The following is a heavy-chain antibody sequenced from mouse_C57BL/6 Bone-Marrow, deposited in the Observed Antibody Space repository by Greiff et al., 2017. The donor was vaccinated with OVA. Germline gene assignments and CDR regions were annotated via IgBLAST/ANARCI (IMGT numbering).Heavy chain of an antibody. V-gene: IGHV10-1*01. CDR3: VRDDYGAWFAY. CDR2: IRIKSNNYAT. CDR1: GFSFNTYA. D-gene: IGHD1-1*01. J-gene: IGHJ3*01. Sequence: EVQLVESGGGLVQPKGSLKLSCAASGFSFNTYAMNWVRQAPGKGLEWVARIRIKSNNYATYYADSVKDRFTISRDDSESMLYLQMNNLKTEDTAMYYCVRDDYGAWFAYWGQGTLVTVSA.